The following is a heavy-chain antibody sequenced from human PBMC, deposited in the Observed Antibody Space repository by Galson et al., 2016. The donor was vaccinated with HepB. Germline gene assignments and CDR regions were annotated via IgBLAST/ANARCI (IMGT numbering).Heavy chain of an antibody. J-gene: IGHJ4*02. D-gene: IGHD1-26*01. CDR3: ARGYYSLYSLDY. Sequence: SLRLSCAASGFIFNTYYMNWVRQAPGKGLEWVSYISGRSKATQYADSVKGRFTVSRDNAKNSVYLQMDSLRDDDTAVYYCARGYYSLYSLDYWDQGTLVTVSS. V-gene: IGHV3-48*02. CDR1: GFIFNTYY. CDR2: ISGRSKAT.